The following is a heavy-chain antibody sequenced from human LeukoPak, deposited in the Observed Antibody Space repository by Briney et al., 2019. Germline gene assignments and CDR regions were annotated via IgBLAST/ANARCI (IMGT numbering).Heavy chain of an antibody. Sequence: ASVKVSCKASGYTFTGYYMHWVRQAPGQGLEWMGWINPNSGGTNYAQKFQGRVTMTKDTSISTAYMELSRLRSDDTAVYYCARDYQGSSWPDYWGQGTLVTVSS. J-gene: IGHJ4*02. CDR2: INPNSGGT. D-gene: IGHD6-13*01. CDR1: GYTFTGYY. V-gene: IGHV1-2*02. CDR3: ARDYQGSSWPDY.